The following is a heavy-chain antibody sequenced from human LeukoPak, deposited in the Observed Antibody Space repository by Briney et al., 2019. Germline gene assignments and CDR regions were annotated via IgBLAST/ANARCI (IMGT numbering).Heavy chain of an antibody. V-gene: IGHV3-23*01. Sequence: GGSLRLSCAASGFTFSNYGMNWVRQAPGKGLEWVSALSSSGGSTYYADSVKGRFTISRDNSKNTLYLQMSSLRSEDTAVYYCARDPHYDILTGYYIGGWFDYWGQGTLVTVSS. CDR1: GFTFSNYG. CDR3: ARDPHYDILTGYYIGGWFDY. D-gene: IGHD3-9*01. J-gene: IGHJ4*02. CDR2: LSSSGGST.